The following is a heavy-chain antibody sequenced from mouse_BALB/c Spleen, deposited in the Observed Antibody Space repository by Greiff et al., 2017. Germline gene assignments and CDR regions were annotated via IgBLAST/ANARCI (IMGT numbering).Heavy chain of an antibody. D-gene: IGHD2-4*01. V-gene: IGHV3-2*02. CDR1: GYSITSDYA. J-gene: IGHJ3*01. CDR3: ASGHYDAGFAY. Sequence: EVQLQQSGPGLVKPSQSLSLTCTVTGYSITSDYAWNWIRQFPGNKLEWMGYISYSGSTSYNPSLKSRISITRDTSKNQFFLQLNSVTTEDTATYYCASGHYDAGFAYWGQGTLVTVSA. CDR2: ISYSGST.